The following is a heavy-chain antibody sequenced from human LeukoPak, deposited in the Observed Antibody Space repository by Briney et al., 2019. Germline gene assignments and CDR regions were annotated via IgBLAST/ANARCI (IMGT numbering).Heavy chain of an antibody. CDR1: GYTFSSYG. CDR2: ISVYNGNT. D-gene: IGHD5-24*01. V-gene: IGHV1-18*01. Sequence: ASVKVSCKASGYTFSSYGISWVRQAPGQGLEWMGWISVYNGNTNYAQKFRGRVTMTTDTSTSTAYMELRSLRSDDTAVYYCASLKTDGYFDYWGQGTLVTVSS. J-gene: IGHJ4*02. CDR3: ASLKTDGYFDY.